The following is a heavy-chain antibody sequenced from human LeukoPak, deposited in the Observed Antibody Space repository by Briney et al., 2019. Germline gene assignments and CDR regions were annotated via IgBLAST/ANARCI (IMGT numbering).Heavy chain of an antibody. D-gene: IGHD2-21*01. CDR1: GFTLTTYA. J-gene: IGHJ3*02. CDR2: ISGSGEAT. CDR3: AKDRAYPNDVFDI. V-gene: IGHV3-23*01. Sequence: AGGSLRLSCAVSGFTLTTYAMSWVRQAPGKGLEWVSAISGSGEATWYADSVKGRFSISRDTSKNTLFLQMNSLRADDTALYYCAKDRAYPNDVFDIWGQGTMVPVS.